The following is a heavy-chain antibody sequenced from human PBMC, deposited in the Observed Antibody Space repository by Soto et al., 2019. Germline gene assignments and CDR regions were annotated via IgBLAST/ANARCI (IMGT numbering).Heavy chain of an antibody. J-gene: IGHJ4*02. Sequence: ASVKVSCKASGYTFTNYGISWVRQAPGQGLEWLGWISTDNGNTNYAQHLQGRVSLTTDTSTSTAYMDLRSLRSDDTAVYYCARTLYGDNVDYWGQGTLVTVSS. V-gene: IGHV1-18*01. CDR3: ARTLYGDNVDY. D-gene: IGHD4-17*01. CDR2: ISTDNGNT. CDR1: GYTFTNYG.